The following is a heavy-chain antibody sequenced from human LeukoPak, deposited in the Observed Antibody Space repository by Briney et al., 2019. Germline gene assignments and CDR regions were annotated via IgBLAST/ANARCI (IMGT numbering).Heavy chain of an antibody. V-gene: IGHV3-33*01. J-gene: IGHJ5*02. Sequence: PGTSLRLSCAASGFTFSKYGMHWVRQAPGKGLEWVAVIWFGGINTNHADSVKGRFTVSRDNSKNTLFLQMNSLRAEDTAVYFCVRDYCSGGSCYESKWFDPWGQGTLVTVSS. CDR2: IWFGGINT. CDR3: VRDYCSGGSCYESKWFDP. CDR1: GFTFSKYG. D-gene: IGHD2-15*01.